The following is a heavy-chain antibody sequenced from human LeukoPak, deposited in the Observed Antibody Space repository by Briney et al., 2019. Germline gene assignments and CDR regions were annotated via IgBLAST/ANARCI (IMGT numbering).Heavy chain of an antibody. CDR1: GGSISSGDYY. CDR3: ARDREPTYYDYVWGSYRYTGAFDI. V-gene: IGHV4-30-4*01. D-gene: IGHD3-16*02. CDR2: IYYRGST. Sequence: SETLSLTCTVSGGSISSGDYYWSWIRQPPGKGLEWIGYIYYRGSTHYNPSLKSRVTISVDTSKNQFSLKLSSVTAADTAVYYCARDREPTYYDYVWGSYRYTGAFDIWGQGTMVTVSS. J-gene: IGHJ3*02.